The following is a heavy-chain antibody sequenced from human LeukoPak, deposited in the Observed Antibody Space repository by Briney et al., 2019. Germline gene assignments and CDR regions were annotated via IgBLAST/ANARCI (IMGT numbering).Heavy chain of an antibody. V-gene: IGHV4-59*01. D-gene: IGHD6-6*01. CDR1: GGSFSGYY. J-gene: IGHJ4*02. CDR2: IYYSGST. CDR3: ARARRGSSGYFDY. Sequence: PSETLSLTCAVYGGSFSGYYWSWIRQPPGKGLEWIGYIYYSGSTNYNPSLKSRVTISVDTSKNQFSLKLSSVTAADTAVYYCARARRGSSGYFDYWGQGTLVTVSS.